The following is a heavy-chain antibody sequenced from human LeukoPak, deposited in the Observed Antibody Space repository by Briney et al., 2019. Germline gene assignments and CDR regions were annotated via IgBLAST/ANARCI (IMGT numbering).Heavy chain of an antibody. V-gene: IGHV1-69*01. CDR2: IVPIFGTA. D-gene: IGHD5-18*01. CDR3: TRGPIQLWIHNGMDV. J-gene: IGHJ6*02. CDR1: GCTFSSYA. Sequence: SVKVSCKASGCTFSSYAISWVRQAPGQGLEWMGGIVPIFGTANYAQKFQGRVTITADESTSTAYMELSSLRSEDTAVYYCTRGPIQLWIHNGMDVWGQGTTVTVSS.